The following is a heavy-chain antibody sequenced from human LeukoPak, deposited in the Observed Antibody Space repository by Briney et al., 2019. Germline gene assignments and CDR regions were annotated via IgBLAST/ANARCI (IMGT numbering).Heavy chain of an antibody. Sequence: ASVKVSCKASGYTFTSYGISWVRQAPGQGLEWMGWIRAYNGNTNYAQKLQGRVTMTTDTSTSTAYMELRSLRSDDTAVYYCARDYDFWSGYFNYYYYGMDVWGQGTTVTVSS. CDR1: GYTFTSYG. CDR3: ARDYDFWSGYFNYYYYGMDV. D-gene: IGHD3-3*01. V-gene: IGHV1-18*01. CDR2: IRAYNGNT. J-gene: IGHJ6*02.